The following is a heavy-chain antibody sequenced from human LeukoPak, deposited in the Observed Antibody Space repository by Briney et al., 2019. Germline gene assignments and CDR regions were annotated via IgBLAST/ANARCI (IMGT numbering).Heavy chain of an antibody. CDR3: ARDPGEEVVRGVPLDY. Sequence: SETLSLTCTVSGGSISSYYWSWIRQPPGKGLEWIGYIYYSGSTNYNPSLKSRVTISVDTSKNQFSLKLSSVTAEDTAVYYCARDPGEEVVRGVPLDYWGQGTLVTVSS. D-gene: IGHD3-10*02. J-gene: IGHJ4*02. V-gene: IGHV4-59*01. CDR1: GGSISSYY. CDR2: IYYSGST.